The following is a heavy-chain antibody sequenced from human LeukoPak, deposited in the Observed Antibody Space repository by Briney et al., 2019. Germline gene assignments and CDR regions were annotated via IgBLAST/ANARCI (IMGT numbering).Heavy chain of an antibody. CDR3: ARELDDSSGYYLDY. J-gene: IGHJ4*02. V-gene: IGHV1-18*04. CDR1: GYTFTGYY. CDR2: ISAYNGNT. Sequence: ASVKVSCKASGYTFTGYYMHWVRQAPGQGLEWMGWISAYNGNTNYAQTLQGRVTMTTDTSTSTAYMELRSLRSDDTAVYYCARELDDSSGYYLDYWGQGTLVTVSS. D-gene: IGHD3-22*01.